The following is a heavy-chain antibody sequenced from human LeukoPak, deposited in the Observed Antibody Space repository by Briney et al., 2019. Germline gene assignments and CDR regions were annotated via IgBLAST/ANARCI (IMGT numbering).Heavy chain of an antibody. J-gene: IGHJ4*02. V-gene: IGHV3-48*01. Sequence: GGSLRLSCAASGFTFSSYSMNWVRQAPGKGLEWVSYISSSSSTIYYADSVKGRFTISRDNAKNSLYLQMNSLRAEDTAVYYCARDFRSNMVRGVIITNFDYWGQGTLVTVSS. CDR2: ISSSSSTI. CDR3: ARDFRSNMVRGVIITNFDY. D-gene: IGHD3-10*01. CDR1: GFTFSSYS.